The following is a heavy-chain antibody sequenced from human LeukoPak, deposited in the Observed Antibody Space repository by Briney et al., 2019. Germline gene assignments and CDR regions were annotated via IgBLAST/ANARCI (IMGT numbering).Heavy chain of an antibody. Sequence: SETLSLTCTVSGYSISSGYYWGWIRQPPGKGLEWIGSIYHSGSTYYNPSLKSRVTISIDTSKNQFSLKLSSVTAADTAVYYCARVHEYYFDYWGQGTLVTVSS. J-gene: IGHJ4*02. CDR1: GYSISSGYY. CDR3: ARVHEYYFDY. V-gene: IGHV4-38-2*02. CDR2: IYHSGST.